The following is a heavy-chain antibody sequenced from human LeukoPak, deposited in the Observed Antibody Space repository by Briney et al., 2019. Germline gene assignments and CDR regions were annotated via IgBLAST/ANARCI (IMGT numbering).Heavy chain of an antibody. CDR2: ISYRGST. CDR1: GGSISSYY. J-gene: IGHJ4*02. CDR3: ARHSKDGYNFIDY. V-gene: IGHV4-59*08. Sequence: PSETLSLTCTVSGGSISSYYWSWIRQPPGKGLEWIGYISYRGSTSYHPSLMSRLTISLDTSKNQFSLKLTSVTAADAAVYYCARHSKDGYNFIDYWGQGTLVTVSS. D-gene: IGHD5-24*01.